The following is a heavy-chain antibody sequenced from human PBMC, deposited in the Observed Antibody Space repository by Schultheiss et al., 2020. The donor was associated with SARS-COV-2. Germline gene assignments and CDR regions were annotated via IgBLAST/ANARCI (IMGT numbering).Heavy chain of an antibody. D-gene: IGHD4-17*01. CDR3: AKDRSTVTLDAFDI. CDR2: IYSGGST. J-gene: IGHJ3*02. Sequence: GGSLRLSCAASGFTFSSYGMHWVRQAPGKGLEWVSVIYSGGSTYYADSVKGRFTISRDNSKNTLYLQMNSLRAEDTAVYYCAKDRSTVTLDAFDIWGQGTMVTVSS. CDR1: GFTFSSYG. V-gene: IGHV3-NL1*01.